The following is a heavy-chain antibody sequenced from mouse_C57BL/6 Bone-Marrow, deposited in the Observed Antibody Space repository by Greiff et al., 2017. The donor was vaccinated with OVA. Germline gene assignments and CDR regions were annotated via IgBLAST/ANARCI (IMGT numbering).Heavy chain of an antibody. J-gene: IGHJ4*01. D-gene: IGHD2-5*01. CDR3: APNQYSNYDAMDY. Sequence: EVQRVESGAELVKPGASVKLSCTASGFNIKDYYMHWVKQRTEQGLEWIGRIDPEDGETKYAPKFQGKATITADTSSNTAYLQLSSLTSEDTAVYYCAPNQYSNYDAMDYWGQGTSVTVSS. V-gene: IGHV14-2*01. CDR1: GFNIKDYY. CDR2: IDPEDGET.